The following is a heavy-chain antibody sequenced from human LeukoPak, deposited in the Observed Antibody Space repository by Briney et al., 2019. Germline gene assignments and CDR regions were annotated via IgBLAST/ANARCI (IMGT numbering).Heavy chain of an antibody. CDR3: AKYSSSSYYYGMDV. D-gene: IGHD6-6*01. J-gene: IGHJ6*02. CDR2: ISGSGGST. V-gene: IGHV3-23*01. CDR1: GFTFSSYA. Sequence: PPGGSLRLSCAASGFTFSSYAMSWVRQAPGKGLEWVSAISGSGGSTYYADSVKGRFTISRDNSKNTLYLQMNSLRAEDTAVYYCAKYSSSSYYYGMDVWGQGTTVTVSS.